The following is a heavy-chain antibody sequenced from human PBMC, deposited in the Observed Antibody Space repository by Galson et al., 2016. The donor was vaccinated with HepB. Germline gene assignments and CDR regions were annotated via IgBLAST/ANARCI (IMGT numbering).Heavy chain of an antibody. V-gene: IGHV3-23*01. CDR2: ITERGDRT. Sequence: SLRLSCAASGFKFSNYVMNWVRQAPGKGLEWVSGITERGDRTFYAESVKGRFTISRDNSQNTLYMHMNSLRAEDSALYYCAKPPGPVVVPDGAFSYHGVDVRGQGTTVTVSS. CDR1: GFKFSNYV. J-gene: IGHJ6*02. CDR3: AKPPGPVVVPDGAFSYHGVDV. D-gene: IGHD5-24*01.